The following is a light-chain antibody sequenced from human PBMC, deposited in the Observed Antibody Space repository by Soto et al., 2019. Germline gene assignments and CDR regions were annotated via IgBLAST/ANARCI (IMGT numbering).Light chain of an antibody. CDR2: EIT. J-gene: IGLJ2*01. CDR3: CTYTATTTGVV. Sequence: QTVLTQPASVYGSPGQSITISCTGTSSDIGSYNLVSWYQQHPGKAPKLMIYEITKRPSGVSNRFSGSKSGNTASLTISGLQAEDEADYYCCTYTATTTGVVFGEGTKLTVL. V-gene: IGLV2-23*02. CDR1: SSDIGSYNL.